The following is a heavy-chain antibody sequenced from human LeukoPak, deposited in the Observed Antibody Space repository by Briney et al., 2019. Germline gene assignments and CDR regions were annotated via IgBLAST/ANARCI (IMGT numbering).Heavy chain of an antibody. CDR2: ISSSSSYI. CDR3: ARDNTYTSSWGENYYYMDV. V-gene: IGHV3-21*01. J-gene: IGHJ6*03. D-gene: IGHD3-16*01. Sequence: GGSLRLSCGASGFTFSSYSMNWVRQAPGKGLEWVSSISSSSSYIYYADSVKGRFTISRDNAKNSLYLQMNSLRAEDTAVYYCARDNTYTSSWGENYYYMDVWGKGTTVTVSS. CDR1: GFTFSSYS.